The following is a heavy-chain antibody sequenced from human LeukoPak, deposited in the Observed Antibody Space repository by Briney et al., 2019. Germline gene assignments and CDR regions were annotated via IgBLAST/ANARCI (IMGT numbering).Heavy chain of an antibody. V-gene: IGHV4-61*02. CDR3: ARSSGIAAAGNFDY. D-gene: IGHD6-13*01. CDR2: FSVSGKS. Sequence: PSQTLSLTCTVSGDSINSDDYYWSWIRQPAGKGLEWIGRFSVSGKSNYNPSLKSRVTISVDTSKNQFSLKLSSVTAADTAVYYCARSSGIAAAGNFDYWGQGTLVTVSS. CDR1: GDSINSDDYY. J-gene: IGHJ4*02.